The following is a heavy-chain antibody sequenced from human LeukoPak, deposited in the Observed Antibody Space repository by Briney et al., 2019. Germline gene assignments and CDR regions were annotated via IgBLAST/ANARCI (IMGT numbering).Heavy chain of an antibody. V-gene: IGHV3-11*01. J-gene: IGHJ4*02. CDR1: GFTFSDYY. CDR3: ARDHNNYVPDY. D-gene: IGHD4-11*01. CDR2: ISSDTSTI. Sequence: PGGSLRLSCAASGFTFSDYYMSWIRQAPGKGLEWVSYISSDTSTIYYADSVKGRFTISRDNAKNSLYLQMNSLRAEDTAMYYCARDHNNYVPDYWGQGTLVTISS.